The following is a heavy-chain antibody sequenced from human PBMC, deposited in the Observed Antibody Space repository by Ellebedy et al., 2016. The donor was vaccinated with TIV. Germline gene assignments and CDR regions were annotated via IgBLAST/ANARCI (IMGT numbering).Heavy chain of an antibody. J-gene: IGHJ3*01. CDR1: GFSLSSYW. D-gene: IGHD4-17*01. CDR3: ATDGSYGDFRSPAHAFEH. Sequence: GGSLRLSCAVSGFSLSSYWMSWVRQAPGKGLEWVANMRQDGGDKYYVDSVKGRFTISRDNAKSSLYLQMDSVRAEDTAVYYCATDGSYGDFRSPAHAFEHWGQGTMVSVSS. CDR2: MRQDGGDK. V-gene: IGHV3-7*01.